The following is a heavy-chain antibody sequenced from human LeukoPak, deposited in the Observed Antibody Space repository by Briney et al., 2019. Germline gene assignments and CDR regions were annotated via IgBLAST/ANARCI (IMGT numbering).Heavy chain of an antibody. Sequence: GGSLRLSCTTSGFTFGDYAVSWFRQAPGKGLEWAGFIRSQTYGGTTEYAASVKGRFTVSRDDSESIAYLQMNSLKTEDTAMYYCSRGLGGYYYYYGVDVWGQGTTVTVSS. J-gene: IGHJ6*02. CDR1: GFTFGDYA. CDR2: IRSQTYGGTT. CDR3: SRGLGGYYYYYGVDV. V-gene: IGHV3-49*03. D-gene: IGHD3-16*01.